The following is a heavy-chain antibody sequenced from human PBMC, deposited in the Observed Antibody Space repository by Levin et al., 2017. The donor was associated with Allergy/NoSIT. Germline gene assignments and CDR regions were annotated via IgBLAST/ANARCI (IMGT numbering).Heavy chain of an antibody. CDR3: ARGWDDYSIWFDP. CDR2: IYYSGST. CDR1: GGSISSGDYY. Sequence: LRLSCTVSGGSISSGDYYWSWIRQPPGKGLEWIGYIYYSGSTYYNPSLKSRVTISVDTSKNQFSLKLSSVTAADTAVYYCARGWDDYSIWFDPWGQGTLVTVSS. J-gene: IGHJ5*02. D-gene: IGHD4-11*01. V-gene: IGHV4-30-4*01.